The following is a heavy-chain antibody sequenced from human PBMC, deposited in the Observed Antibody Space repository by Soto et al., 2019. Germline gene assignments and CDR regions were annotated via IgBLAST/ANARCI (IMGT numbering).Heavy chain of an antibody. CDR1: GYTFTSYG. V-gene: IGHV1-18*01. CDR2: ISAYNGNT. J-gene: IGHJ5*02. CDR3: ARDFYDILTGYSLRWFDP. D-gene: IGHD3-9*01. Sequence: ASVKVSCKASGYTFTSYGISWVRQAPGQGLEWMGLISAYNGNTNYAQKLQGRVTMTTDTSTSTAYMELRSLRSDDTAVYYCARDFYDILTGYSLRWFDPWGQGTLVTVSS.